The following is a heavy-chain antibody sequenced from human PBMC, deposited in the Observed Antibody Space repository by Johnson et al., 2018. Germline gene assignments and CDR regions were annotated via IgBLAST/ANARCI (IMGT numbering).Heavy chain of an antibody. Sequence: QVQLQESGPGLVKPSETLSLTCTVSGCSMNNYYWSWIRQSPGKGLEWIGYIYYSGTINYNPSLTNRVTISVDTSKNQFSLMLNSVTAADTAVYSCASDPSVAGIRPLNYYGFDVWGQGTAVTVSS. CDR2: IYYSGTI. CDR3: ASDPSVAGIRPLNYYGFDV. D-gene: IGHD6-19*01. CDR1: GCSMNNYY. J-gene: IGHJ6*02. V-gene: IGHV4-59*01.